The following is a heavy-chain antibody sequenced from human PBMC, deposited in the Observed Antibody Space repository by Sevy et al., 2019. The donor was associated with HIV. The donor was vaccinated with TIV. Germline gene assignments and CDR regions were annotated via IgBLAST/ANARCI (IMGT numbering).Heavy chain of an antibody. J-gene: IGHJ4*02. Sequence: GGSLRLSCAASGFTFSSYGMHWVRQAPGKGLEWVAVISYDGSNKYYADSVKGRFTISGDNSKNTLYLQMNSLRDEDTAVYYCAKGPGVWNYFDYWGQGTLVTVSS. D-gene: IGHD2-21*01. CDR1: GFTFSSYG. V-gene: IGHV3-30*18. CDR2: ISYDGSNK. CDR3: AKGPGVWNYFDY.